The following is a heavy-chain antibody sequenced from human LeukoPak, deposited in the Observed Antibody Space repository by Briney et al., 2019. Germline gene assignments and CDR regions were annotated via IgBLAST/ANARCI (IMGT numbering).Heavy chain of an antibody. D-gene: IGHD5-24*01. CDR3: ARRSVGDNHHY. Sequence: LGESLKISWQASGSPLKIYPIGGARQMPGKGLEWMGIIYPGDSDTRYSPSFQGQVTISADKSISTAYLQWSSLKASYLAISSGARRSVGDNHHYWGEGALVTVSS. CDR2: IYPGDSDT. J-gene: IGHJ4*02. CDR1: GSPLKIYP. V-gene: IGHV5-51*01.